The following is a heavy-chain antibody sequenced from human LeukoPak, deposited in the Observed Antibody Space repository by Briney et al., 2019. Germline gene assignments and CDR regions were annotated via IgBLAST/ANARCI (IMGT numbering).Heavy chain of an antibody. CDR2: ISGGGGRT. Sequence: PGGTLRLSCAAPGFTFSNYAMSWVRQAPGKGLEWVSAISGGGGRTYYADSVKGRFTISRDSSKNTLYLLMNSLRAEDTAVYYCAKDLQHLAVDYWGQGTLVTVSS. V-gene: IGHV3-23*01. J-gene: IGHJ4*02. CDR3: AKDLQHLAVDY. CDR1: GFTFSNYA. D-gene: IGHD6-13*01.